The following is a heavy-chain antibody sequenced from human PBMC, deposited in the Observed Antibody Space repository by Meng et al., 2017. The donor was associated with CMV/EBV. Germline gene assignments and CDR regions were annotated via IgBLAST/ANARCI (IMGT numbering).Heavy chain of an antibody. Sequence: SGPTLVKPTQTLTLTCTFSGFSLSTSGMGVSWVRQPPGKALEWLALIDWDDDKYYSTSLKTRLTISKDTSKNQVVLTMTNMDPVDTATYYCARIHSNYGPYGMDVWGQGTTVTVSS. CDR1: GFSLSTSGMG. D-gene: IGHD4-11*01. CDR2: IDWDDDK. J-gene: IGHJ6*02. V-gene: IGHV2-70*20. CDR3: ARIHSNYGPYGMDV.